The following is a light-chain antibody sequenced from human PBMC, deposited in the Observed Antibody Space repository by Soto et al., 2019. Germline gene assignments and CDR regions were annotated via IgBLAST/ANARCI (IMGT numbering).Light chain of an antibody. CDR1: ASNIGRNT. CDR2: SDN. V-gene: IGLV1-44*01. Sequence: QSVLTQPPSASGTPGQRVTISCSGGASNIGRNTVNWYQDLPGTAPKLLISSDNKRPSGVPDRFSGSRSGTSAFLAISGLQSEDQADYYCSVWDDSLSGPVFGGGTKLTVL. CDR3: SVWDDSLSGPV. J-gene: IGLJ3*02.